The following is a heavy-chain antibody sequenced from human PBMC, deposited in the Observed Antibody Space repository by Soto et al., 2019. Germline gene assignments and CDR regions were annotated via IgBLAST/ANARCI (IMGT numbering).Heavy chain of an antibody. D-gene: IGHD3-22*01. Sequence: PSETLSLTCTVSGGSISSYYWSWIRQPPGKGLEWIGYIYFSGCTNYNPSLKSRVTISVDTSKNQFSLKLSSVTAADTAVYYCASTYDCSGYYDVSGYYYYYYGMDVWGQGTTVTLS. CDR1: GGSISSYY. CDR3: ASTYDCSGYYDVSGYYYYYYGMDV. V-gene: IGHV4-59*08. J-gene: IGHJ6*02. CDR2: IYFSGCT.